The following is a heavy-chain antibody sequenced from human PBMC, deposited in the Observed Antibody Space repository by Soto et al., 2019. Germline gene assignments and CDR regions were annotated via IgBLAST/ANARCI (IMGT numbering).Heavy chain of an antibody. CDR2: ISGSGGST. D-gene: IGHD3-22*01. CDR3: AKTDSSGYFDDYYYYGMDV. Sequence: PGGSLRLSCAASGFTFSSYAMSWVRQAPGKGLEWVSAISGSGGSTYYADSVKGRFTISRDNSKNTLYLQMNSLRAEDTAVYYCAKTDSSGYFDDYYYYGMDVWGQGTTVTVSS. V-gene: IGHV3-23*01. CDR1: GFTFSSYA. J-gene: IGHJ6*02.